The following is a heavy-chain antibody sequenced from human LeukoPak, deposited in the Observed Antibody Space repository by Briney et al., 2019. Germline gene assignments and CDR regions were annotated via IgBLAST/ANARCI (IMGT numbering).Heavy chain of an antibody. CDR2: IRYDGSNK. Sequence: PGGSLRLSCAASGFTFSSYGMHWVRQAPGKGLEWVAFIRYDGSNKYYADSVKGRFTISRDNSKNTLYLQMNSLRAEDTAVYYCAILSDYGGNGNNWFDPWGQGTLVTVSS. D-gene: IGHD4-23*01. V-gene: IGHV3-30*02. CDR1: GFTFSSYG. CDR3: AILSDYGGNGNNWFDP. J-gene: IGHJ5*02.